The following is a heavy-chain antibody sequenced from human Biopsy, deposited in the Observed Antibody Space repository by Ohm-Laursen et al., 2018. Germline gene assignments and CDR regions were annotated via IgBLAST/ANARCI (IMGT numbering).Heavy chain of an antibody. CDR1: GGSFNGYF. CDR2: ITQSGST. Sequence: SDTLSLTCVVYGGSFNGYFWSWIRQPPGKGLEWIGDITQSGSTNYSPSLKSRVTISVDTAKEQFSLSLRSVTAADTAVYYCARVGVGAPSIDYFDSWGQGALVTVSS. V-gene: IGHV4-34*01. D-gene: IGHD1-26*01. CDR3: ARVGVGAPSIDYFDS. J-gene: IGHJ4*02.